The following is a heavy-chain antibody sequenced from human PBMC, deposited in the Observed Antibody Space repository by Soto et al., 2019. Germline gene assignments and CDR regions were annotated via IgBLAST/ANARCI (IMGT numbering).Heavy chain of an antibody. CDR3: ARGKVAAHVFDY. CDR1: GYIFTSYT. V-gene: IGHV1-3*01. Sequence: QVQLVQSGAEVKKPGASVKVSCKASGYIFTSYTLHWVRQAPGERLEWMGWINVGYGNTKYSQNFQGRVTISRDTSANTAYMELSSLRSEDTAVYYCARGKVAAHVFDYWGQGILVTVSA. D-gene: IGHD6-19*01. J-gene: IGHJ4*02. CDR2: INVGYGNT.